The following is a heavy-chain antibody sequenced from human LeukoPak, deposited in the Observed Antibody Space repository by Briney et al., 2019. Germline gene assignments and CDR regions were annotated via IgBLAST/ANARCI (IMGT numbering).Heavy chain of an antibody. V-gene: IGHV4-59*08. D-gene: IGHD1-26*01. CDR3: ARLGTPSGSYYYYGMDV. CDR1: GGSISSYY. J-gene: IGHJ6*02. CDR2: IYYSGGT. Sequence: SETLSLTCTVSGGSISSYYWSWIRQPPGKGLEWIGYIYYSGGTNYNPSLKSRVTISVDTSKNQFSLKLSSVTAADTAVYYCARLGTPSGSYYYYGMDVWGQGTTVTVSS.